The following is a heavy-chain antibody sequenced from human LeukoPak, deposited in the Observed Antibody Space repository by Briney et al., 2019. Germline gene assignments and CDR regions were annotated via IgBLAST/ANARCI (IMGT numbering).Heavy chain of an antibody. CDR1: GFTFSSYA. Sequence: GGSLRLSCAASGFTFSSYAMSWVRQAPGKELEGVSAISGSGGSTYYADSVKGRFTISRDNSKNTLYLQMNSLRAEDTAVYYCAKPHFPYSGSYQYYFDYWGQGTLVTVSS. V-gene: IGHV3-23*01. CDR2: ISGSGGST. D-gene: IGHD1-26*01. J-gene: IGHJ4*02. CDR3: AKPHFPYSGSYQYYFDY.